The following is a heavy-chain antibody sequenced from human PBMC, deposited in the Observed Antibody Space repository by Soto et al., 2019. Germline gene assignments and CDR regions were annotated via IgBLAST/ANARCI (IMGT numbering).Heavy chain of an antibody. D-gene: IGHD3-10*01. CDR1: GYTFTGYY. J-gene: IGHJ6*02. CDR3: AREDGAGTWYGMDV. V-gene: IGHV1-2*02. Sequence: RASVKVSCKASGYTFTGYYMHWVRQAPGQGLEWMGWINPNSGGTNYTQKLQGRVTMTRDTSISTAYMELSRLRADDTAVYYCAREDGAGTWYGMDVWGEGTTVSVS. CDR2: INPNSGGT.